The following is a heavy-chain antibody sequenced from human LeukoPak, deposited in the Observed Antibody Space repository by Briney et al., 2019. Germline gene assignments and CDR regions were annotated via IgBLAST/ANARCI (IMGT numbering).Heavy chain of an antibody. J-gene: IGHJ4*02. V-gene: IGHV4-39*01. CDR3: AAQTGVTPFDY. CDR2: IYYSGST. Sequence: PSETLSLTCTVSGGSIGSSSYYWGWIRQPPGKGLEWIGSIYYSGSTYYNPSLKSRVTISVDTSKNQFSLKLSSVTAADTAVYYCAAQTGVTPFDYWGQGTLVTVSS. D-gene: IGHD4-23*01. CDR1: GGSIGSSSYY.